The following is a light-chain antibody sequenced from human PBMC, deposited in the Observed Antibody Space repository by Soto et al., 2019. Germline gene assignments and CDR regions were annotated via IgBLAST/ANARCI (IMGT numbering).Light chain of an antibody. V-gene: IGKV3-20*01. Sequence: EIVLTQSPGTLSLSPGERATLSCRASQSVSSSYLAWYQQKPGQAPRLLIYGASSRATGIPDRFSGSGSGTDFTLTISILEPEDFAVYYCQKYGSSQITFGGGTKVDIK. CDR3: QKYGSSQIT. CDR1: QSVSSSY. J-gene: IGKJ4*01. CDR2: GAS.